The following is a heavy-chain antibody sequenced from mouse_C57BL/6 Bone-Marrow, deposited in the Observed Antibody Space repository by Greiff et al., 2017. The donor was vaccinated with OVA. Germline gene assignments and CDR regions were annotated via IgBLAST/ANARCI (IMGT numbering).Heavy chain of an antibody. J-gene: IGHJ3*01. D-gene: IGHD2-2*01. CDR2: IWSGGST. CDR1: GFSLTSYG. V-gene: IGHV2-2*01. Sequence: QVQLKESGPGLVQPSQSLSITCTVSGFSLTSYGVHWVRQSPGKGLEWLGVIWSGGSTDYNAAFISRLSISKDNSKSQVFFKMNSLQADDTAIYYCARKLGYGCAYWGQGTLVTVSA. CDR3: ARKLGYGCAY.